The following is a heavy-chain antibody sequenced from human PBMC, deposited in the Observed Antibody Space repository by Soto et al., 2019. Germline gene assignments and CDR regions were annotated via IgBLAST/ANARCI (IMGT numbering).Heavy chain of an antibody. CDR3: ARGGYSSGGVSYYYYYGMDV. J-gene: IGHJ6*02. CDR2: INPNSGGT. Sequence: ASVKVSCKASGYTFTSYGISWVRQAPGQGLEWMGWINPNSGGTNYAQKFQGWVTMTRDTSISTAYMELSRLRSDDTAVYYCARGGYSSGGVSYYYYYGMDVWRQGTTVTVSS. D-gene: IGHD6-19*01. CDR1: GYTFTSYG. V-gene: IGHV1-2*04.